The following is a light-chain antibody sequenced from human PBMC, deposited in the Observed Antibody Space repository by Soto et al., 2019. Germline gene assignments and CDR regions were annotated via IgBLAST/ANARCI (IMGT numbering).Light chain of an antibody. CDR3: QQYTSYYT. V-gene: IGKV1-5*03. J-gene: IGKJ2*01. Sequence: DIQMTQSPSTLSASVGDRVTITCRASQSISNWLAWYQQKPGKAPILLIYKASTLQSGVPSRFSGSGSGADFTLTISSLQPDDFGTYYCQQYTSYYTFGQGTKLEIK. CDR1: QSISNW. CDR2: KAS.